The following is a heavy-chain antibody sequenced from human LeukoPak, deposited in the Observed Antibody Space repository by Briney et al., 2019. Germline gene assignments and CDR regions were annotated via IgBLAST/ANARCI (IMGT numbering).Heavy chain of an antibody. J-gene: IGHJ4*02. V-gene: IGHV3-48*03. Sequence: GGSLRLPCAASGFTFSSYEMNWVRQAPGKGLEWVSYISSSGSTKYYADSVKGRFTISRDNSKNTLYLQMNSLIPEDTAVYYCARQYISGQWYFDYWGQGTLVTVSS. D-gene: IGHD6-19*01. CDR1: GFTFSSYE. CDR2: ISSSGSTK. CDR3: ARQYISGQWYFDY.